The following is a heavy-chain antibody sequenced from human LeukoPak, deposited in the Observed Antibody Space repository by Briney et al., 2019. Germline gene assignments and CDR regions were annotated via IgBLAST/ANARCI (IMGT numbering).Heavy chain of an antibody. Sequence: GGSLRLSCAVSGFTFSNYGMHWVRQAPGKGLEWVALISFDGSQKYYADSVKGRFTISRDNSKSTVYLQMNSLRVEDAAVYYCSKDLTSDFGGDLDPWGQGTLVTVSS. CDR2: ISFDGSQK. CDR1: GFTFSNYG. J-gene: IGHJ5*02. V-gene: IGHV3-30*02. CDR3: SKDLTSDFGGDLDP. D-gene: IGHD3-10*01.